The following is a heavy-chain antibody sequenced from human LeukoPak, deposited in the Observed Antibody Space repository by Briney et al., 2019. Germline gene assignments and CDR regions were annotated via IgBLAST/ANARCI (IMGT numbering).Heavy chain of an antibody. Sequence: SETLSLTCTVSGGSISSGSDYWSWIRQPAGKGLEWIGRIDSSGSTSYNPSLKSRLTISVDTSKNQFSLKLTSVTAADTAVYYCARARSGHYPRFFDYWGQGTLVTVSS. J-gene: IGHJ4*02. V-gene: IGHV4-61*02. CDR3: ARARSGHYPRFFDY. CDR1: GGSISSGSDY. D-gene: IGHD3-10*01. CDR2: IDSSGST.